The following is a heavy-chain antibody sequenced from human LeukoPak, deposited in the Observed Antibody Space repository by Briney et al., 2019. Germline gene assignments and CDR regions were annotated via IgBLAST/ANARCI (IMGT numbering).Heavy chain of an antibody. D-gene: IGHD6-13*01. J-gene: IGHJ4*02. CDR1: GFTFSSHA. V-gene: IGHV3-23*01. CDR3: AKRVAAAGRTYYFDY. Sequence: GGSLRLSCEASGFTFSSHATSWVRQAPGKGLEWVSVIGTGTTNTYYADSVKGRFTISRDNSKNTVYLQMSSLRPEDTAVYYCAKRVAAAGRTYYFDYWGQGTLVIVSS. CDR2: IGTGTTNT.